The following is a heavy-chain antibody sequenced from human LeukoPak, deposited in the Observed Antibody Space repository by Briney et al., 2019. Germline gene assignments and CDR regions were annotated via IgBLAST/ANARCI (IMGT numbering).Heavy chain of an antibody. Sequence: SSETLSLTCTVFGDSISTFYWSWIRQPAGKGVEWIGRFYTSGSATYNASLKSRVTMSVDTSKNQFFLKLSSVTAADTAVYYCARGYRGLPDFEYWGQGTLVTVSS. V-gene: IGHV4-4*07. CDR2: FYTSGSA. CDR3: ARGYRGLPDFEY. J-gene: IGHJ4*02. D-gene: IGHD1-26*01. CDR1: GDSISTFY.